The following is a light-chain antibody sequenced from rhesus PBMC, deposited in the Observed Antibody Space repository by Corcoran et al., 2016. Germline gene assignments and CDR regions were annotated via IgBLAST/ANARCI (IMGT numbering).Light chain of an antibody. J-gene: IGKJ2*01. CDR2: AAS. CDR3: LQHNSYPYS. CDR1: QGISSY. Sequence: DIQMTQSPSSLSASVGDTVTITCRASQGISSYLNWFQQTPGKAPKLLIYAASSLESGVPSRFSGNGAGTDFPLTITSLQPEDFAVYYCLQHNSYPYSFGQGTKVEIK. V-gene: IGKV1-28*03.